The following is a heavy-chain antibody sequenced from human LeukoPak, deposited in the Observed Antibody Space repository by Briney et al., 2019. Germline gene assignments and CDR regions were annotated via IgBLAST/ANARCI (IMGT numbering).Heavy chain of an antibody. J-gene: IGHJ4*02. CDR3: ARDLFLLAGGY. D-gene: IGHD2/OR15-2a*01. CDR2: ISSSSSYI. V-gene: IGHV3-11*06. Sequence: GGSLRLSCAASGFTFSDYYMSWIRQAPGKGLEWVSSISSSSSYIYYADSVKGRFTISRDNAKNSLYLQMNSLRAEDTAVYYCARDLFLLAGGYWGQGTLVTVSS. CDR1: GFTFSDYY.